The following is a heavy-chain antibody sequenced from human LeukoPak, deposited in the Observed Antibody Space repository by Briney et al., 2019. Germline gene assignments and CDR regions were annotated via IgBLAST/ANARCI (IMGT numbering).Heavy chain of an antibody. CDR3: ARGRLATIPDAFDT. Sequence: PSETLSLTCTVSGGSISSGGYYWSWIRQHPGKGLEWIGYIYYSGSTYYNPSLKSRVTISVDTSKNQFSLKLSSVTAADTAVYYCARGRLATIPDAFDTWGQGTMVTVSS. CDR1: GGSISSGGYY. V-gene: IGHV4-31*03. CDR2: IYYSGST. D-gene: IGHD5-12*01. J-gene: IGHJ3*02.